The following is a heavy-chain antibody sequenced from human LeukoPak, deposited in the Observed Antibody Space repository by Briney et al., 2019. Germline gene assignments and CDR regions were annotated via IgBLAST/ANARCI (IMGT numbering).Heavy chain of an antibody. J-gene: IGHJ4*02. CDR1: GFTFSIYS. D-gene: IGHD2-15*01. V-gene: IGHV3-48*02. CDR3: ARDTSGYYDY. Sequence: GGSLRLSCVTSGFTFSIYSMNWVRQAPGKGLEWVSYISSSSSTTFYADSVKGRFTISRDNAKNSLYLQMNSLRDEDTAVYYCARDTSGYYDYWGQGALVTVSS. CDR2: ISSSSSTT.